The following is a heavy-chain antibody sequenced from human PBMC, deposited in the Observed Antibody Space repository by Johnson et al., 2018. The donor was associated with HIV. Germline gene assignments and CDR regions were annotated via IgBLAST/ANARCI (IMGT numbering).Heavy chain of an antibody. CDR1: GFTFSNAW. J-gene: IGHJ3*02. CDR2: IKSKTDGGTT. V-gene: IGHV3-15*01. Sequence: MQLVESGGGVVRPGGSLRLSCAASGFTFSNAWMSWVRQAPGKGLEWVGRIKSKTDGGTTDYAAPVKGRFTISRDNAKNSLYLQMNSLRAEDTAVYYCARVGATAAFDIWGQGTMVTVSS. CDR3: ARVGATAAFDI. D-gene: IGHD1-26*01.